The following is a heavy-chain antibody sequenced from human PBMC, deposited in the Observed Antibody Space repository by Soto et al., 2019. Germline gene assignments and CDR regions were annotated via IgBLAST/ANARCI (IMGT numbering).Heavy chain of an antibody. V-gene: IGHV1-18*01. CDR2: ISAKNGDT. CDR1: GYRFTRNG. D-gene: IGHD1-26*01. J-gene: IGHJ6*02. Sequence: QVHLVQSGAELKKPGASVRVSCKASGYRFTRNGISWVRQTPGQVLEWMGWISAKNGDTNYAQKFQGRVIMTTDTSTSTAYMELRSLRSDDTAVYYCVRDRDSDTWPSRDVWGQGTTVTVSS. CDR3: VRDRDSDTWPSRDV.